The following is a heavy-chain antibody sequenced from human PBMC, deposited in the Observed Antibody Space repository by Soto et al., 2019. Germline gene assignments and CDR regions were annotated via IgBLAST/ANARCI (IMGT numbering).Heavy chain of an antibody. J-gene: IGHJ6*02. CDR3: ARDRGIAAAGTSYYYYGMDV. CDR2: ISYDGSNK. V-gene: IGHV3-30-3*01. Sequence: GGSLRLSCAASGFTFSSYAMHWVRQAPGKGLEWVAVISYDGSNKYYADSVKGRFTISRDNSKNTLYLQMNSLRAEDTAVYYCARDRGIAAAGTSYYYYGMDVWGQGTTVTVSS. D-gene: IGHD6-13*01. CDR1: GFTFSSYA.